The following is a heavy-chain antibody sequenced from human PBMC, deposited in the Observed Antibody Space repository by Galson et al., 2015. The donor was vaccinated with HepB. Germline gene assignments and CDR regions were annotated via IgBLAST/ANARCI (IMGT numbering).Heavy chain of an antibody. CDR1: GFTFDDYA. CDR3: AKDISSSTLKGGEYYYYGLDV. CDR2: ISWNSGSI. V-gene: IGHV3-9*01. D-gene: IGHD2-2*01. Sequence: SLRLSCAASGFTFDDYAMHWVRQAPGKGLEWVSGISWNSGSIGYADSVKGRFTISRDNAKNSLYLQMNSLRAEDTALYYCAKDISSSTLKGGEYYYYGLDVWGQGTTVTVSS. J-gene: IGHJ6*02.